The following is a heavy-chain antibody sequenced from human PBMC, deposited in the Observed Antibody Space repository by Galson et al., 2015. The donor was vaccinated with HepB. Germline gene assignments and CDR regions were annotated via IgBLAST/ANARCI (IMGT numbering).Heavy chain of an antibody. D-gene: IGHD4-23*01. CDR3: GREGVGGNSRYYYYGMDV. CDR1: GFTVSSNY. J-gene: IGHJ6*02. CDR2: IYSGGST. V-gene: IGHV3-53*01. Sequence: SLRLSCAASGFTVSSNYMSWVRQAPGKGLEWVSVIYSGGSTYYADSVKGRFTISRDNSKNTLYLQMNSLRAEDTAVYYCGREGVGGNSRYYYYGMDVWGQGTTVTVSS.